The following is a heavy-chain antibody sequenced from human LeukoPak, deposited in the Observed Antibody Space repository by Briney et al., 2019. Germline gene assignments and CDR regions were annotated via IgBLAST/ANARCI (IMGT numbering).Heavy chain of an antibody. J-gene: IGHJ5*02. CDR2: IYPGDSDT. D-gene: IGHD6-13*01. CDR1: YW. CDR3: ARLGAAAGTANWFDP. Sequence: YWSWIRQPPGKGLEWIGYIYPGDSDTRYSPSFQGQVTISADKSISTAYLQWSSLKASDTAMYYCARLGAAAGTANWFDPWGQGTLVTVSS. V-gene: IGHV5-51*01.